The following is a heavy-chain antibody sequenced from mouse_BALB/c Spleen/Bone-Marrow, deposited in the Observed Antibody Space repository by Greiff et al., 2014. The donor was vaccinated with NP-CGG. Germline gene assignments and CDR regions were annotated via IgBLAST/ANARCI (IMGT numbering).Heavy chain of an antibody. J-gene: IGHJ2*01. D-gene: IGHD2-10*02. CDR1: GYSITSGHY. CDR3: ARRGYGNLDY. V-gene: IGHV3-6*02. Sequence: ESGPGLVKPSQSLSLTCSVTGYSITSGHYWNWIRQFPGNKLEWMGYISYDGNNNYNPSLKNRISITRDTSKNQFFLKLNSVTTEDTATYYCARRGYGNLDYWGQGTTLTVSS. CDR2: ISYDGNN.